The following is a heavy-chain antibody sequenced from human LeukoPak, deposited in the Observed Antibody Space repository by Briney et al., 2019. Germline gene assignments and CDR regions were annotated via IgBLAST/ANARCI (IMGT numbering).Heavy chain of an antibody. CDR2: ISSSSSYI. CDR1: GFTFSSYS. D-gene: IGHD3-9*01. CDR3: ARVSGDNGRYFDWSLPLDY. V-gene: IGHV3-21*01. J-gene: IGHJ4*02. Sequence: GGSLRLSCAASGFTFSSYSMNWVRQAPGKGLEWVSSISSSSSYIYYADSVKGRFTISRDNAKNSLYLQMNSLRAEDTAVYYCARVSGDNGRYFDWSLPLDYWGQGTLVTVSS.